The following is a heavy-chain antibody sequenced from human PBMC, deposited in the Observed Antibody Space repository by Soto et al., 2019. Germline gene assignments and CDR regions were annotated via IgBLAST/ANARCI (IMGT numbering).Heavy chain of an antibody. V-gene: IGHV3-7*03. Sequence: GGSLRLSCAASGFTFSSYWMSWVRQAPGKGLEWVANIKQDGSEKYYVDSVKGRFTISRDNAKNSLYLQMNSLRAEDTAVYYCARHPIAVADNWFDPWGQGTLVTVSS. CDR2: IKQDGSEK. CDR3: ARHPIAVADNWFDP. D-gene: IGHD6-19*01. J-gene: IGHJ5*02. CDR1: GFTFSSYW.